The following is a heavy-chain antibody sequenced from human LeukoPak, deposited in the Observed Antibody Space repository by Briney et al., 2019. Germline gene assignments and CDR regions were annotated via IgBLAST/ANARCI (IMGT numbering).Heavy chain of an antibody. CDR3: ARDLTRRYYYGSGSPAYSWFDP. D-gene: IGHD3-10*01. V-gene: IGHV3-7*01. J-gene: IGHJ5*02. CDR1: GFTFSSYW. CDR2: IKQDGSEK. Sequence: GGSLRLSCAASGFTFSSYWMSWVRQAPGKGLEWVANIKQDGSEKYYVDSVKGRFTISRDNAKNSLYLQMNSLRAEDTAVYYCARDLTRRYYYGSGSPAYSWFDPWGQGTLVTVSS.